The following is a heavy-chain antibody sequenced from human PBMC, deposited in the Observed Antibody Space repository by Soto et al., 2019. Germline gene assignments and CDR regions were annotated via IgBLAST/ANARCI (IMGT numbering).Heavy chain of an antibody. CDR2: IIPIFGTA. J-gene: IGHJ4*02. Sequence: GXSVKVSYNASGGTFSSYAITLVRHTPGQGLEWMGGIIPIFGTANYAQKFQGRVTITADESTSTAYMELSSLRSEDTAVYYCARSNYYDSSLPFDYWGQGTLVTVS. V-gene: IGHV1-69*01. D-gene: IGHD3-22*01. CDR3: ARSNYYDSSLPFDY. CDR1: GGTFSSYA.